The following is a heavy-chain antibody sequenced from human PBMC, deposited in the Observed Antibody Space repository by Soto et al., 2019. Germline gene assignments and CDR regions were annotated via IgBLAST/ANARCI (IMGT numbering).Heavy chain of an antibody. V-gene: IGHV6-1*01. CDR1: GDSVSSNSAA. D-gene: IGHD6-13*01. CDR3: AREDSSSWYEIPGPYFDY. Sequence: SQTLSLTCAISGDSVSSNSAAWNWIRQSPSRGLEWLGRTYYRSKWYNDYAVSVKSRITINPDTSKNQFSLQLNSVTPEDTAVYYCAREDSSSWYEIPGPYFDYWGQGTLVTVSS. CDR2: TYYRSKWYN. J-gene: IGHJ4*02.